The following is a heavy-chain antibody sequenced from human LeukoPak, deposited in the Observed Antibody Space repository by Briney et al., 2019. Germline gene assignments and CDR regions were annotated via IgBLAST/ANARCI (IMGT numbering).Heavy chain of an antibody. CDR2: FDPEDGET. D-gene: IGHD3-16*02. V-gene: IGHV1-24*01. CDR3: VTDSKADYDYVWGSYRLDAFDI. CDR1: GYTLTELS. J-gene: IGHJ3*02. Sequence: ASVKVSCKVSGYTLTELSMHWVRQAPGKGLEWMGGFDPEDGETIYAQKFQGRVTMTEDTSTDTAYMELSSLRSEDTAVYYCVTDSKADYDYVWGSYRLDAFDIWGQGTMVTVSS.